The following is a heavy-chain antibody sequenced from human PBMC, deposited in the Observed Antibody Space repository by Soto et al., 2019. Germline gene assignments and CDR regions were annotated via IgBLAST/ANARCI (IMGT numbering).Heavy chain of an antibody. CDR3: AKVARGSYDWFDP. J-gene: IGHJ5*02. D-gene: IGHD1-26*01. CDR1: KFSFSGYW. CDR2: VNPDGSTT. V-gene: IGHV3-74*01. Sequence: EVQLVESGGGLVQPGGSLRLSCAASKFSFSGYWMHWVRQAPGKGLMWVSRVNPDGSTTPYADSVKGRFTISRDTAKNTVFLQMNSLRADATAVYYCAKVARGSYDWFDPWGQGTLVTVSS.